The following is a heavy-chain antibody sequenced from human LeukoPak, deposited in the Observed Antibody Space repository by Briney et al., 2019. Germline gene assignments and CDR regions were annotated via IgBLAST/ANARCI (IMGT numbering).Heavy chain of an antibody. V-gene: IGHV1-3*04. CDR2: IYTGNGNT. CDR3: AGDYGGNAGTFDY. D-gene: IGHD4-23*01. CDR1: GYTFTNYA. J-gene: IGHJ4*02. Sequence: GASVQVSCKASGYTFTNYAMHWVREAPGQRLEWTGVIYTGNGNTKYSHEFQGRVTITRDTSISTAYMELSRLRSDDTAVYFCAGDYGGNAGTFDYWGQGTLVTVSS.